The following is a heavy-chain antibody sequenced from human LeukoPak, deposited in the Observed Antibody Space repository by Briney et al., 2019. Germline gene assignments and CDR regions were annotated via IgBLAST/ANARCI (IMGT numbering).Heavy chain of an antibody. D-gene: IGHD3-22*01. V-gene: IGHV4-4*08. CDR1: VGSSSSYT. J-gene: IGHJ3*02. Sequence: SETPSLTRTHAVGSSSSYTWTGVRQTPGKRLEWIAFINTYNNGRTKYNPSLQSRVTISLDTCKNHFSLQLRSVTAADTAVYYCARLLDYDNSGDPDTFDMWGQGTMVTVSS. CDR2: INTYNNGRT. CDR3: ARLLDYDNSGDPDTFDM.